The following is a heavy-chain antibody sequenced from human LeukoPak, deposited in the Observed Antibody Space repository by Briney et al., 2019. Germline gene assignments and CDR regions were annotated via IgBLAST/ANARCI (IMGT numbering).Heavy chain of an antibody. CDR2: ISWNSGSI. V-gene: IGHV3-9*01. D-gene: IGHD2-2*03. CDR1: GFTFDDYA. CDR3: ARDWIGRGQTPYYFDY. J-gene: IGHJ4*02. Sequence: GGSLRLSCAASGFTFDDYAMHWVRQAPGKGLEWVSGISWNSGSIGYVDSVKGRFTISRDNAENSLYLQMSSLRAEDTAVYYCARDWIGRGQTPYYFDYWGQGTLVTVSS.